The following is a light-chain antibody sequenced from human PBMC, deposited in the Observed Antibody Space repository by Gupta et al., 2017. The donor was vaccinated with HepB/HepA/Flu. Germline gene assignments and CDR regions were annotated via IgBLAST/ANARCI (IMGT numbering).Light chain of an antibody. CDR1: HGIRND. V-gene: IGKV1-17*01. J-gene: IGKJ1*01. CDR3: LQQYTYAWT. CDR2: AAS. Sequence: DIQTTQSPSSLSASVGDRVTLTCRASHGIRNDLGSSQQKPGKAPKRLIYAASSLQSPVPSRLRGSGSGTDFTLTISSLQPEDFATYSSLQQYTYAWTFGQGTKVEIK.